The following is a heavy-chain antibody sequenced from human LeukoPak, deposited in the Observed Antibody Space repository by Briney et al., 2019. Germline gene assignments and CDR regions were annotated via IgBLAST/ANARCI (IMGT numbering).Heavy chain of an antibody. V-gene: IGHV3-7*01. Sequence: GGSLRLSCAASGFTFSSYWMSWVRQAPGKGLEWVANIKQGGSEKYYVDSVKGRFTISRDNAKNSLYLQMNSLRAEDTAVYYCARASGYSYGYVIDYWGQGTLVTVSS. CDR3: ARASGYSYGYVIDY. CDR1: GFTFSSYW. J-gene: IGHJ4*02. CDR2: IKQGGSEK. D-gene: IGHD5-18*01.